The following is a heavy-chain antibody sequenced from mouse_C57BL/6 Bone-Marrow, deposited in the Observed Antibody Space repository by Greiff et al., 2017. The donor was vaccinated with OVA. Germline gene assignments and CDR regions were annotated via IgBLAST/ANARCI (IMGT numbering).Heavy chain of an antibody. CDR3: AGAYKDAMDY. CDR1: GYTFTDYY. CDR2: IYPGSGNT. V-gene: IGHV1-76*01. J-gene: IGHJ4*01. Sequence: VQGVESGAELVRPGASVKLSCKASGYTFTDYYINWVKQRPGQGLEWIARIYPGSGNTYYNEKFKGKATLTAEKSSSTAYMQLSSLTSEDSAVYFCAGAYKDAMDYWGQGTSVTVSS. D-gene: IGHD2-10*01.